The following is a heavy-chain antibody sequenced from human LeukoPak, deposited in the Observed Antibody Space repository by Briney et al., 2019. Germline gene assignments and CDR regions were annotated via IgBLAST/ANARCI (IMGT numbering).Heavy chain of an antibody. J-gene: IGHJ6*02. CDR2: IRFDGDIK. D-gene: IGHD2-21*01. Sequence: GGSLRLSCAASGFRFSSYGMHWVRQAPGKGLEWVAYIRFDGDIKYYVEAVKGRFTVSRNNAEEKVFLQMDNLRAEDTAVYFCARLVSFMEVWGQGTTVIVSS. CDR3: ARLVSFMEV. V-gene: IGHV3-33*08. CDR1: GFRFSSYG.